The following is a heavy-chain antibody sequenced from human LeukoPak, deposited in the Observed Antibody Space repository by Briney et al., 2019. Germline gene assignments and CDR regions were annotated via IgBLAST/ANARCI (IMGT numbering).Heavy chain of an antibody. V-gene: IGHV4-61*02. D-gene: IGHD6-13*01. Sequence: SETLSLTCVLSGGSTSSGSYCWSWIRHPAGRGLEWIGRMYTSGSTTYNPSVKRRVTISIDTSKNQCSLKLSSVTAADTAVYYCARVRGSSWYLIEYWGQGTLVSVSS. J-gene: IGHJ4*02. CDR1: GGSTSSGSYC. CDR2: MYTSGST. CDR3: ARVRGSSWYLIEY.